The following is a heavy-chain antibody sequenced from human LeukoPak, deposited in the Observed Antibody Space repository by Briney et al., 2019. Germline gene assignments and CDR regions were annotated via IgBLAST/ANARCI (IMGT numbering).Heavy chain of an antibody. J-gene: IGHJ4*02. Sequence: ASVKVSCKASGYTLTSYGINWMRQAPGQGLEWMGWISTQSGNTNYAQKVQGRLTLTTDRSTNTAYMELRSLRSDDTAVYYCTRGAYGDKWGQGTMVTVSS. D-gene: IGHD4-17*01. V-gene: IGHV1-18*01. CDR3: TRGAYGDK. CDR1: GYTLTSYG. CDR2: ISTQSGNT.